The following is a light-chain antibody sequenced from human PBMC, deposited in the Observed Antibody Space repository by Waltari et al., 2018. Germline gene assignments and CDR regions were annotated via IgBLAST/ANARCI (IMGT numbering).Light chain of an antibody. CDR2: KAS. V-gene: IGKV1-5*03. Sequence: DIQLTQSPSTLPASVGDRVTLPCLASKYVKNNLAGYQQKPGKAPKVLIHKASRLEGGVQSRFSGSGSGTEFTLTISSLQPDDFATYYCQEYDRLPVTFGGGTRVEIK. CDR3: QEYDRLPVT. J-gene: IGKJ4*01. CDR1: KYVKNN.